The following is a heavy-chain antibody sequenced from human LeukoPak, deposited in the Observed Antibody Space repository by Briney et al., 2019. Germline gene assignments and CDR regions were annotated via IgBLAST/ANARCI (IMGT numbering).Heavy chain of an antibody. CDR3: ARGGSEWLDAFDI. V-gene: IGHV3-21*01. CDR2: ITSGSSHI. D-gene: IGHD6-19*01. Sequence: GGSLRPSCAASGFTFSSYNMNWVRQTPGQGLEWVSSITSGSSHIYYADSVKGRFTISRDNAKNSMYLQMNSLRAEDTALYYCARGGSEWLDAFDIWGQGTTLTVSS. J-gene: IGHJ3*02. CDR1: GFTFSSYN.